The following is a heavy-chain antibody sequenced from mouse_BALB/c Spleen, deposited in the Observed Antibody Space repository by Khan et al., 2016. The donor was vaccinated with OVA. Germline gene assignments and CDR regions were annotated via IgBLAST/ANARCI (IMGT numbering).Heavy chain of an antibody. CDR2: ISTYYGDV. CDR1: GYTFTDFT. J-gene: IGHJ3*01. Sequence: QVQLQQPGAELVRPGVSVKISCKGSGYTFTDFTMHWVKQSHAKSLEWIGVISTYYGDVTYNQKFKGKATMTVDKSSSTAYMELARLTSEDSAIYYCTRGGGSRFAYWGQGTLVTVSA. V-gene: IGHV1S137*01. CDR3: TRGGGSRFAY.